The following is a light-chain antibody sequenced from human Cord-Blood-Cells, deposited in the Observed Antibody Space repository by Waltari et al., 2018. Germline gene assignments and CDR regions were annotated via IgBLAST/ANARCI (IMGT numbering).Light chain of an antibody. CDR1: SSDVGSYNL. Sequence: QSALTQPASVSGSPGQSITISCTGTSSDVGSYNLVSWYQQHPGKAPKHMLYEVSKRPSGVSNRFSGSKSGNTASRTISGLQAEDEADYYCCSYAGSSTYVFGTGTKVTVL. J-gene: IGLJ1*01. V-gene: IGLV2-23*02. CDR3: CSYAGSSTYV. CDR2: EVS.